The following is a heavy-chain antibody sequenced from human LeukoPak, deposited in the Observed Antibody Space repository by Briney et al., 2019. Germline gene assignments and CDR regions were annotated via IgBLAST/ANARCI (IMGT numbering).Heavy chain of an antibody. CDR1: GFTFNSYS. V-gene: IGHV3-21*01. CDR2: ISSSSSYI. CDR3: ARVSGYYYYMDV. Sequence: GGSLRLSCAASGFTFNSYSMNWVRQAPGKGLEWVSFISSSSSYIYYADSMKGRFTISRDNAKNSLYLQMNSLRAEDTAVYYCARVSGYYYYMDVWGKGTTVTISS. J-gene: IGHJ6*03.